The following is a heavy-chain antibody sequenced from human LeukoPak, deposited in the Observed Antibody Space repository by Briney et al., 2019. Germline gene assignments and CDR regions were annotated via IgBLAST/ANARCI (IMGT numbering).Heavy chain of an antibody. V-gene: IGHV1-69*05. CDR3: ARGYCSSTSCFLDY. CDR2: IIPVFGTA. Sequence: ASVRVSCKASGATFTTYAIIGVRQAPGQGLEGMGGIIPVFGTANYAQRFQGRVTISTDESTSTAYMELTSLRSEDTAVYYCARGYCSSTSCFLDYWGQGTLVTVSS. D-gene: IGHD2-2*01. J-gene: IGHJ4*02. CDR1: GATFTTYA.